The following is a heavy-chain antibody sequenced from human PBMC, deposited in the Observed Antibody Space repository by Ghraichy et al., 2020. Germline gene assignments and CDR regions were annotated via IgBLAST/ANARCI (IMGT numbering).Heavy chain of an antibody. D-gene: IGHD3-22*01. CDR3: AKGSGGKWLLRVDAFDI. J-gene: IGHJ3*02. CDR1: GFTFSSYA. CDR2: ISGSGGST. V-gene: IGHV3-23*01. Sequence: GGSLRLSCAASGFTFSSYAMSWVRQAPGKGLEWVSAISGSGGSTYYADSVKGRFTISRDNSKNTLYLQMNSLRAEDTAVYYCAKGSGGKWLLRVDAFDIWGQGTMVTVSS.